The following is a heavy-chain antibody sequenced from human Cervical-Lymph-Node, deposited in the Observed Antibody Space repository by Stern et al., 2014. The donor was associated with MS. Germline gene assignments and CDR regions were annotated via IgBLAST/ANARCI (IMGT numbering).Heavy chain of an antibody. CDR3: ARGAGWFDP. CDR1: GGSISSYY. Sequence: QLQLQESGPGLVKPSETLSLTCTASGGSISSYYWSWIRQPSGKGLEWIGYIYYSGSANYNPSLKSRVTISVDTSKNQFYRKLSSVTAADTAVYYCARGAGWFDPWGQGTLVTVSS. CDR2: IYYSGSA. J-gene: IGHJ5*02. V-gene: IGHV4-59*01.